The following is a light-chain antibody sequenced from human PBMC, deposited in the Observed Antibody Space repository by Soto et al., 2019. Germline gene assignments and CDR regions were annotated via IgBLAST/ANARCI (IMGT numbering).Light chain of an antibody. CDR1: RSVSSSF. Sequence: EIVLTQSPGTLSLSPGERASLSCRASRSVSSSFLAWYHQRPGRAPRLLIYGASSSATDIPDRFSGSGSGTDFTLTISRLEPEDFGVYYCQQYGNAPLAFGGGTRV. CDR3: QQYGNAPLA. CDR2: GAS. J-gene: IGKJ4*01. V-gene: IGKV3-20*01.